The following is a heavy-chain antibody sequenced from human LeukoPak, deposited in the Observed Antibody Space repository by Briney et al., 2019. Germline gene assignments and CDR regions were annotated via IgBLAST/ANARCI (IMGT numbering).Heavy chain of an antibody. CDR1: GFTFSGSA. CDR2: IRSKANSYAT. J-gene: IGHJ5*02. CDR3: TSGVLLWFGELSGGFDP. D-gene: IGHD3-10*01. V-gene: IGHV3-73*01. Sequence: PGGSLRLSCAASGFTFSGSAMHWVRQASGKGLEWVGRIRSKANSYATAYAASVKGRFTISRDDSKNTAYLQMNSLKTEDTAVYYCTSGVLLWFGELSGGFDPWGQGTLVTVSS.